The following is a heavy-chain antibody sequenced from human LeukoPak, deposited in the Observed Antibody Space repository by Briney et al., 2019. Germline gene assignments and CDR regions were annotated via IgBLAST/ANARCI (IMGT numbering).Heavy chain of an antibody. Sequence: PSETLSLTCTVSGGSISSSSYYWGWIRQPPGKGLEWIGYIYYSGSANYNPSLKSRVTISVDTSKNQFSLKLSSVTAADTAVYYCARGQSRGYTYGPYFFDFWGQGTLVTVSS. CDR1: GGSISSSSYY. CDR2: IYYSGSA. V-gene: IGHV4-61*05. J-gene: IGHJ4*02. CDR3: ARGQSRGYTYGPYFFDF. D-gene: IGHD5-18*01.